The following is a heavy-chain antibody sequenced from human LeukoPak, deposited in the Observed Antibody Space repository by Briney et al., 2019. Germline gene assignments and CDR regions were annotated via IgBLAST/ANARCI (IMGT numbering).Heavy chain of an antibody. D-gene: IGHD3-16*01. J-gene: IGHJ6*03. CDR1: GFTFSSYS. Sequence: HAGGSLRLSCAASGFTFSSYSMNWVRQAPGKGLEWVSYISSSSSTIYYADSVKGRFTISRDNAKNSLYLQMNSLRAEDTAVYYCARCVWGSKDPAGMDVWGKGTTVTVSS. CDR2: ISSSSSTI. CDR3: ARCVWGSKDPAGMDV. V-gene: IGHV3-48*04.